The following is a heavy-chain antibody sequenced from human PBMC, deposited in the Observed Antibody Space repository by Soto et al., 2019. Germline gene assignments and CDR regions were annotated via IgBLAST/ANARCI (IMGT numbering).Heavy chain of an antibody. J-gene: IGHJ4*02. D-gene: IGHD5-12*01. Sequence: QVQLVESGGGVVQPGRSLRLSCAANGFTFSSYGMHWVRQAPGKGLEWVAVIWYDGSNKYYADSVKGRFTISRDNSKNTLYLQMNSLRAEDTAVYYCARDMRVGWLQGFDYWGQGTLVTVSS. CDR3: ARDMRVGWLQGFDY. CDR1: GFTFSSYG. V-gene: IGHV3-33*01. CDR2: IWYDGSNK.